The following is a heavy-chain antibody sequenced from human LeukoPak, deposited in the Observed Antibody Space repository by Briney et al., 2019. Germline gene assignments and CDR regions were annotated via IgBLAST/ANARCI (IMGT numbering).Heavy chain of an antibody. D-gene: IGHD2-2*01. CDR1: GFTFSSYA. Sequence: GGSLRLSCAASGFTFSSYAMSWVRQAPGKGLEWVSAISGSGGSTYYADSVKGRFTISRDNSKNTLYLQMNSLRAEDTAVYYCANLGYCSSTSCYAPDYGMDVWGQGTTVTVSS. J-gene: IGHJ6*02. V-gene: IGHV3-23*01. CDR3: ANLGYCSSTSCYAPDYGMDV. CDR2: ISGSGGST.